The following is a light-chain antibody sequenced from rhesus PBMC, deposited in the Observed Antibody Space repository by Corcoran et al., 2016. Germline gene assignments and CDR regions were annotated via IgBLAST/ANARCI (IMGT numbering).Light chain of an antibody. CDR2: GGS. CDR1: QSLLHRNGNTY. Sequence: DIVMTQTPLSLPITPGEPASISCRSSQSLLHRNGNTYLHWYLQKPGQSPRLLIYGGSNRAFGVPDRFSGRGSGTCFKLKSSKVEAEDVGVYYCVQAIAFPLTFGGGTKVEIK. J-gene: IGKJ4*01. V-gene: IGKV2-72*01. CDR3: VQAIAFPLT.